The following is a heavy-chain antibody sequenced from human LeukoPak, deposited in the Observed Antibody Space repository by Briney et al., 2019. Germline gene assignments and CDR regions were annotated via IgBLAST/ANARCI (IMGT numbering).Heavy chain of an antibody. Sequence: GGSLRLSCAASGFTFSTYNMNWVRQAPGKGLEWVSYISSSSSTIYYADSVKGRFTISRDNAKKSLFLQMNSLRAEDTAVYYCARDAEDSGSYASSNPPFDYWGQGTLVTVSS. J-gene: IGHJ4*02. CDR3: ARDAEDSGSYASSNPPFDY. CDR1: GFTFSTYN. D-gene: IGHD1-26*01. CDR2: ISSSSSTI. V-gene: IGHV3-48*04.